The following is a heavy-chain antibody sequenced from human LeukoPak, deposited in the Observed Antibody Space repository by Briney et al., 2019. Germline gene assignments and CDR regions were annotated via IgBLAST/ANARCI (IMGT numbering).Heavy chain of an antibody. D-gene: IGHD1-1*01. J-gene: IGHJ5*02. V-gene: IGHV3-7*01. CDR3: ARDTGGGFDP. CDR2: IKGDGRDQ. CDR1: GFNFRNYW. Sequence: GGTLRLSCAASGFNFRNYWISWVRQAPGKGLEWVANIKGDGRDQYYVDSVKGRFTISRDNARNSLSLQMNSLRVEDTAVYYCARDTGGGFDPWGQGTLVTVSS.